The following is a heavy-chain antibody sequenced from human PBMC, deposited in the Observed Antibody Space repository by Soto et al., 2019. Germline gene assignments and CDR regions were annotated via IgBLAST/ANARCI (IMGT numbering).Heavy chain of an antibody. J-gene: IGHJ4*02. CDR1: GGSISSSSYY. V-gene: IGHV4-39*01. CDR2: IFSSGST. Sequence: SETLSLTCTVSGGSISSSSYYWGWIRQPPGKWLEWIGSIFSSGSTYYNPSLKSRVTISVDTSKNQFSLKLSSVTAADTAVYYCARCGYDSGIDYWGQGTLVTVSS. CDR3: ARCGYDSGIDY. D-gene: IGHD5-12*01.